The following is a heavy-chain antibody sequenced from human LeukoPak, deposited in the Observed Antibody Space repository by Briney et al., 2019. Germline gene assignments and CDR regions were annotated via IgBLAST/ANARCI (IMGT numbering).Heavy chain of an antibody. CDR1: GGTFSSYA. D-gene: IGHD3-16*02. J-gene: IGHJ4*02. Sequence: GSSVTVSCKGSGGTFSSYAISWVGQAPGKGLEWMGRIIPIFGIANYAQKFQGRVTITADKSTSTAYMELSSLRSEDTAVYYCARDRTFGGVIAAQHDYWGQGTLVTVSS. V-gene: IGHV1-69*04. CDR2: IIPIFGIA. CDR3: ARDRTFGGVIAAQHDY.